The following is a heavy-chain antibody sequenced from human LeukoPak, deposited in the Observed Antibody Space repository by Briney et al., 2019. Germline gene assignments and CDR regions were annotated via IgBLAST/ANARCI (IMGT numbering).Heavy chain of an antibody. V-gene: IGHV3-33*05. CDR2: VTYDGNHK. CDR3: ARGSCSGGSCPYDF. J-gene: IGHJ4*02. Sequence: EGSLRLSCAASGFSFSNHGMYWVRQAPGKGLEWVAVVTYDGNHKNYADSVKGRFTISRDNSKNTLYLQMNSLRAGDTAVFYCARGSCSGGSCPYDFWGQGTLVTVSS. D-gene: IGHD2-15*01. CDR1: GFSFSNHG.